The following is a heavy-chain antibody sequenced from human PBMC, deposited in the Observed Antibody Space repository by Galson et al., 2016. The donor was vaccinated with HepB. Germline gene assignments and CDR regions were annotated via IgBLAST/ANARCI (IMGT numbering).Heavy chain of an antibody. V-gene: IGHV3-11*04. CDR3: ARDSSSGYVIDAFDI. J-gene: IGHJ3*02. D-gene: IGHD5-12*01. CDR1: GCIFSDYH. CDR2: ISSSSNTI. Sequence: SLRLSCAASGCIFSDYHINWIRQAPGKGLEWISYISSSSNTIHYADSVKGRFTVSRDYAKNSLYLQMNSLRAEDTAVYYCARDSSSGYVIDAFDIWGQGTMVTVSS.